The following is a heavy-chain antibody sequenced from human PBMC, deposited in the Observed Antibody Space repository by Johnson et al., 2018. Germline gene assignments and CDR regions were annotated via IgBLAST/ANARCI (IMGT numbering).Heavy chain of an antibody. CDR3: AKDLGGSSWYSDAFDI. J-gene: IGHJ3*02. V-gene: IGHV3-33*06. CDR2: IWYDGSNK. Sequence: QVQLVQSGGGLVQPGGSLRLSCAASGFTFSSYGMHWVRQAPGKGLEWVAVIWYDGSNKYYADSVKGRFTIPRDNSKNTLYLQMNSLRAEDPAVYYCAKDLGGSSWYSDAFDIWGQGTMVTVSS. CDR1: GFTFSSYG. D-gene: IGHD6-13*01.